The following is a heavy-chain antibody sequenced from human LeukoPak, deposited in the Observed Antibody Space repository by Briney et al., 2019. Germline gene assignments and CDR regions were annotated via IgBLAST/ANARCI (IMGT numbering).Heavy chain of an antibody. Sequence: KPSETLSLTCAVSGGSFSGYYWGWIRQPPGKGLQWIGEINHSGSTNYNPSLKSRVTISVDTSKNQFSLKLRSVTAADTAVYYCATSGGPINWFDPWGQGTLVTVSS. CDR1: GGSFSGYY. CDR2: INHSGST. D-gene: IGHD2-15*01. J-gene: IGHJ5*02. V-gene: IGHV4-34*01. CDR3: ATSGGPINWFDP.